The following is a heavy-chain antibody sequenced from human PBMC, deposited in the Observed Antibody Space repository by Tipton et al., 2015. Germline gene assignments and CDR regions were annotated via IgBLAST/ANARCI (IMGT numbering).Heavy chain of an antibody. CDR3: ARQGYYYDSRGSHHLQFDI. CDR1: GASLKSGGYY. D-gene: IGHD3-22*01. Sequence: LRLSCTVSGASLKSGGYYWSWIRQHPGKGLEWIASISYSGSTFYNPSLKSRPTISVDTSKNQFSLKLSSVTAADTAVYYCARQGYYYDSRGSHHLQFDIWGQGTMVTVSS. J-gene: IGHJ3*02. V-gene: IGHV4-30-2*03. CDR2: ISYSGST.